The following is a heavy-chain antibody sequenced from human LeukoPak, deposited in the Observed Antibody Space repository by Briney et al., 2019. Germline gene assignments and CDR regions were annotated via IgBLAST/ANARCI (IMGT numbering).Heavy chain of an antibody. CDR3: AAQRGASLHDFWSTRLFDP. V-gene: IGHV1-58*02. CDR1: GFTFHTSA. CDR2: IVLGSGNT. J-gene: IGHJ5*02. D-gene: IGHD3-3*01. Sequence: SVKVSCKASGFTFHTSAMQWVRQARGQRLEWIGWIVLGSGNTVYSHKFHDRVIITRDMSTSTVYMELDSLGSEDTAVYYCAAQRGASLHDFWSTRLFDPWGQGTLVTASS.